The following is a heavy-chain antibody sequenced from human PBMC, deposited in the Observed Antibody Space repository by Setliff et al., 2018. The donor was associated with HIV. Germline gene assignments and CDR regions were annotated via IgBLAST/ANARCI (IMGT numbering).Heavy chain of an antibody. D-gene: IGHD3-3*01. CDR2: IYYSGST. Sequence: SETLSLTCTVSGGSISSGGYYWSWIRQHPGKGLEWIGYIYYSGSTYYNPSLKSRVTISVDTSKSQFSLKLSSVTAADTAVYYCARDRVHNPSYNFWGGYLGLWGRGTLVTVSS. J-gene: IGHJ4*02. CDR3: ARDRVHNPSYNFWGGYLGL. CDR1: GGSISSGGYY. V-gene: IGHV4-31*02.